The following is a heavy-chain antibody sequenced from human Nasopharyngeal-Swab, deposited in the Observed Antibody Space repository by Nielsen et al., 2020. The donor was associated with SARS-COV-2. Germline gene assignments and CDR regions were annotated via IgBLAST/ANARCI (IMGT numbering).Heavy chain of an antibody. J-gene: IGHJ6*03. Sequence: GGSLRLSCAASGFTFSSYWMYWVRQAPGKGLEWVAIIKQDGSETYYVDSVKGRFTIFRDNAKNSLYLQMNSLRAEDTAVYYCARVPRYYYMDVWGKGTTVTVSS. D-gene: IGHD2-2*01. V-gene: IGHV3-7*01. CDR3: ARVPRYYYMDV. CDR1: GFTFSSYW. CDR2: IKQDGSET.